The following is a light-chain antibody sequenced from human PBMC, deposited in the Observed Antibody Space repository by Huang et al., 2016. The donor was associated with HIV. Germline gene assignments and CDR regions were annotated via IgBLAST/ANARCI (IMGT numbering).Light chain of an antibody. CDR1: QSIGSW. CDR2: QAS. J-gene: IGKJ4*01. Sequence: DIQMTQSPSTLSASVGDRVTITCRASQSIGSWLAWYQQQPGKAPNLLIYQASNLESGVPARFSGSGSGTEFTLTISSLQPDDFATYHCQQYNSYSLPLTFGGGTKVEIK. V-gene: IGKV1-5*03. CDR3: QQYNSYSLPLT.